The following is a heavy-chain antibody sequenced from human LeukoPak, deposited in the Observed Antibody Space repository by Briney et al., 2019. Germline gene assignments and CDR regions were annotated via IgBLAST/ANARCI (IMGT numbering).Heavy chain of an antibody. J-gene: IGHJ4*02. CDR1: GGSISSSSYY. CDR3: ARDRSGYGSKRFDY. CDR2: IYYSGST. V-gene: IGHV4-39*07. Sequence: SETLSLTCTVSGGSISSSSYYWGWIRQPPGKGLEWIGSIYYSGSTYYNPSLKSRVTISVDTSKNQFSLKLSSVTAADTAVYYCARDRSGYGSKRFDYWGQGTLVTVSS. D-gene: IGHD5-12*01.